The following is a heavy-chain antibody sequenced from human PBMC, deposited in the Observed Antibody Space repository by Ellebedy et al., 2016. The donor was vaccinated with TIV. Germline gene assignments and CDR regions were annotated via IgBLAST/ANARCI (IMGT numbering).Heavy chain of an antibody. CDR1: GGSISSSSYY. D-gene: IGHD6-13*01. Sequence: SETLSLTXTVSGGSISSSSYYWGWIRQPPGKGLEWIGSIYYSGSTYYNPSLKSRVTISVDTSKNQFSLKLSSVTAADTAVYYCARKAAAGISSVNDAFDIWGQGTMVTVSS. CDR2: IYYSGST. CDR3: ARKAAAGISSVNDAFDI. V-gene: IGHV4-39*01. J-gene: IGHJ3*02.